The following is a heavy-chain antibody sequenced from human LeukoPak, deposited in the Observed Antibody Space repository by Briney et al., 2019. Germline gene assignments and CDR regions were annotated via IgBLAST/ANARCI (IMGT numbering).Heavy chain of an antibody. CDR3: ARSILVGATGAFDI. Sequence: GGSLRLSCAASGFTFSSYEMNWVRQAPGKGLEWVSYISSTGSTIYYADSVKGRFTISRDNARSSLFLSMSSLRAEDTAVYYCARSILVGATGAFDIWGQGTMITVS. J-gene: IGHJ3*02. CDR2: ISSTGSTI. CDR1: GFTFSSYE. D-gene: IGHD1-26*01. V-gene: IGHV3-48*03.